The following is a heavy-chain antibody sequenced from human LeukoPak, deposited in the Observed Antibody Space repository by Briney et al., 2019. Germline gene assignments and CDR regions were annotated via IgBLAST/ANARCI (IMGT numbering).Heavy chain of an antibody. V-gene: IGHV3-33*01. D-gene: IGHD3-16*01. J-gene: IGHJ4*02. CDR2: IWYDGSNK. CDR1: GFTFSSYG. CDR3: AGGGTSLHY. Sequence: PGRSLRLSCAASGFTFSSYGMHWVRQAPGKGLEWVAVIWYDGSNKYYADSVKGRFTISRDNSKNTLYLQMNSLRAEDTAVYYCAGGGTSLHYWGQGTLATVSS.